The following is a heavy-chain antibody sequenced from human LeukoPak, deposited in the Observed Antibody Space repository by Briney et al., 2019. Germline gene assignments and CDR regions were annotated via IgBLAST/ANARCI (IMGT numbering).Heavy chain of an antibody. D-gene: IGHD5-18*01. CDR3: ARVHPDTAIPLDY. Sequence: SETLSLTCTVSGGSISSYYWSWIRQPPGKGLEWIGEINHSGSTNYNPSLKSRVTVSVDTSKNQFSLKLSSVTAADTAVYYCARVHPDTAIPLDYWGQGNLVTVSS. V-gene: IGHV4-34*01. CDR1: GGSISSYY. J-gene: IGHJ4*02. CDR2: INHSGST.